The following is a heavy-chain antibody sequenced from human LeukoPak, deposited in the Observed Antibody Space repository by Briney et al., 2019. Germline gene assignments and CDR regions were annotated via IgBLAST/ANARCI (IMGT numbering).Heavy chain of an antibody. V-gene: IGHV3-7*01. CDR2: INGDGDGK. CDR1: GFSFRRFW. D-gene: IGHD1-1*01. CDR3: ARDSSPDSATTYYDALDM. Sequence: GGPLRLSCAGSGFSFRRFWMTWVRQAPGRGLEWVANINGDGDGKRYADSVKDRFTISRDNARSLVFLQIHSLRDEDTALYYCARDSSPDSATTYYDALDMWGQGTMVTVSS. J-gene: IGHJ3*02.